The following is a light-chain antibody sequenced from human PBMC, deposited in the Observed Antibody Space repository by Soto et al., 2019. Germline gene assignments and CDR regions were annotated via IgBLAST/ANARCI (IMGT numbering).Light chain of an antibody. V-gene: IGKV3-20*01. J-gene: IGKJ4*01. CDR3: HHYGSSPLT. CDR1: QSVSSSY. Sequence: EIVLTQSPGTLSLSPGERATLSCRASQSVSSSYLARYQPKPGQAPRLLIYGASSRATGIPDRFSGSGSGTDLTLTISRLETEDFAVYYCHHYGSSPLTFGGGTKVEIK. CDR2: GAS.